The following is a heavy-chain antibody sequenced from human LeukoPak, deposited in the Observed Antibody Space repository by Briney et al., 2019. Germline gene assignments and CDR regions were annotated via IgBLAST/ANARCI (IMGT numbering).Heavy chain of an antibody. Sequence: PGGSLRLSCAAAGFTVSSNYMSWVRQALGKGLEWVSAIYSGGSTYYADSVKGRFTISRDNSKNTLYLQMNSLRAEDTAVYYCARVDVRYSSSSQYYYYYMDVWGKGTTVTVSS. D-gene: IGHD6-6*01. CDR3: ARVDVRYSSSSQYYYYYMDV. J-gene: IGHJ6*03. V-gene: IGHV3-53*01. CDR2: IYSGGST. CDR1: GFTVSSNY.